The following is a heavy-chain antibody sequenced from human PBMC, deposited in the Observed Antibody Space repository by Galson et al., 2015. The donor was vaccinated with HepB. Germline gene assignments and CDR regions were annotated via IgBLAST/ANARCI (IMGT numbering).Heavy chain of an antibody. CDR3: VRAPRNWGFDY. V-gene: IGHV1-8*01. Sequence: SVKVSCKASGYTFSTYDINWVRQTTGQGLEWMGWMNPNNGDTGYARQFQGRVTMTRGASISTVYMQLNSLRSEDTAVYYYVRAPRNWGFDYWGQGTLVTVSS. CDR1: GYTFSTYD. J-gene: IGHJ4*02. D-gene: IGHD7-27*01. CDR2: MNPNNGDT.